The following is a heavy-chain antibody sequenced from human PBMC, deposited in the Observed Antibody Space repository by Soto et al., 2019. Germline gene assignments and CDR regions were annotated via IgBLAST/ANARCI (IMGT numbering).Heavy chain of an antibody. CDR3: ARGGYSYGYLADFDH. CDR2: INAGNGNT. V-gene: IGHV1-3*01. CDR1: GYIFPNYV. J-gene: IGHJ4*02. Sequence: GASVKVSCKASGYIFPNYVIHWVRQAPGQRLEWMGWINAGNGNTKYSQNFQDRVTITRDTSATTGYMELSSLISEDTAVYYCARGGYSYGYLADFDHWGQGTLVTVSS. D-gene: IGHD5-18*01.